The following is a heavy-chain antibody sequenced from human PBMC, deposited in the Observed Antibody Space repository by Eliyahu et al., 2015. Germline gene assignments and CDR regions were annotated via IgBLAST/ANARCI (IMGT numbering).Heavy chain of an antibody. CDR1: GFXFSGHG. V-gene: IGHV3-33*01. CDR3: ARELRNHYYGMDV. D-gene: IGHD4-17*01. J-gene: IGHJ6*02. Sequence: QVQLVESGGGVVQPGRSLXXSCEXSGFXFSGHGMPWVRQTPGKGLEWVAVIWYDGNNKYYADSVKGRFTISRDNSKNTLYLQMNSLRAEDTAVYYCARELRNHYYGMDVWGQGITVTVSS. CDR2: IWYDGNNK.